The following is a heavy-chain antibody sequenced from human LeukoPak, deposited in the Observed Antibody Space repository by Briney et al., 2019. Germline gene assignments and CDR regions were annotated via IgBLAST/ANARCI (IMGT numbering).Heavy chain of an antibody. CDR3: ARGSFEVPAAPDYFDY. Sequence: GGSLTLSCSASGFTFSSSSMNWVRQAPGMGLEWVSYISSRSSAKYYADSVKGRFTISRDNAKNSLYLQMNSLRADDRAIYYCARGSFEVPAAPDYFDYWSQGTLVTVSS. D-gene: IGHD2-2*01. V-gene: IGHV3-48*04. J-gene: IGHJ4*02. CDR2: ISSRSSAK. CDR1: GFTFSSSS.